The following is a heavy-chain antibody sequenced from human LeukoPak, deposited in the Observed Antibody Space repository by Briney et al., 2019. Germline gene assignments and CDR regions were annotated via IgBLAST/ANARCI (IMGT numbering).Heavy chain of an antibody. Sequence: GGSLRLSCAASGFTFSSYSMNWVRQAPGKGLEWVSSISSSSSYIYYADSVKGRFTISRDNAKNSLYLQMNSLRAEDTAVYYCARDSPEWGGSTWGHWGQGTLVTVSS. D-gene: IGHD1-14*01. J-gene: IGHJ1*01. V-gene: IGHV3-21*04. CDR2: ISSSSSYI. CDR3: ARDSPEWGGSTWGH. CDR1: GFTFSSYS.